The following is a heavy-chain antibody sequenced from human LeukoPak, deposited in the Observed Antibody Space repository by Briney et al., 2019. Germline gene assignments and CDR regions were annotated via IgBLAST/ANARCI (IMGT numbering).Heavy chain of an antibody. V-gene: IGHV4-59*01. J-gene: IGHJ4*02. Sequence: SETLSLTCTVSGGSISSYYWSWIRQPPGKGLEWIGYIYYSGSTNYNPSLKSRVTISVDTSKNQFSLKLSSVTAADTAVYYCARDASYVYSTTGSPPLDFWGQGTLVTVSS. CDR1: GGSISSYY. CDR3: ARDASYVYSTTGSPPLDF. CDR2: IYYSGST. D-gene: IGHD1-1*01.